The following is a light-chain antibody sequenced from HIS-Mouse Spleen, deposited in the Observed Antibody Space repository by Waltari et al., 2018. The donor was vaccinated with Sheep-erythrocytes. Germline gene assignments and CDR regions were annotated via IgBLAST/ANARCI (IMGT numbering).Light chain of an antibody. CDR1: QSISSY. Sequence: DLQMTKSPSSLSASVGDRVTITCRASQSISSYLNLYQQKPGKAPKLLIYAASSLQSGVPSRFSGSGSGTDFTLTISSLQPEDFATYYCQQNYSTPQFTFGPGTKVDIK. CDR2: AAS. CDR3: QQNYSTPQFT. J-gene: IGKJ3*01. V-gene: IGKV1-39*01.